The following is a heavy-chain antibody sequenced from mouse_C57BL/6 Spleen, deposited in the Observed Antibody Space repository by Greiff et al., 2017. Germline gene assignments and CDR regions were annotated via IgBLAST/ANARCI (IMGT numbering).Heavy chain of an antibody. CDR2: IDPETGGT. V-gene: IGHV1-15*01. CDR3: TNYCGSSSYYAMDY. D-gene: IGHD1-1*01. J-gene: IGHJ4*01. Sequence: QVQLQQSGAELVRPGASVTLSCKASGYTFTDYEMHWVKQTPVHGLEWIGAIDPETGGTAYNQKFKGKAIVTADKSSSTAYMELRSLTSEDSAVYYCTNYCGSSSYYAMDYWGQGTSVTVSS. CDR1: GYTFTDYE.